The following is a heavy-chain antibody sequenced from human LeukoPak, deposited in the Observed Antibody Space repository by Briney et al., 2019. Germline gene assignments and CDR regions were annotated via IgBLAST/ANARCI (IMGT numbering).Heavy chain of an antibody. D-gene: IGHD3-3*01. CDR3: ASLHDFWGPFDP. J-gene: IGHJ5*02. CDR1: GGSISSYY. Sequence: SETLSLTCTVSGGSISSYYWSWIRQPPGKGLEWIGYIYYSGSTNYNPSLKSRVTISVDTSKNQFSLKLSSVTAADTAVYYCASLHDFWGPFDPWGQGTLVTVSS. V-gene: IGHV4-59*01. CDR2: IYYSGST.